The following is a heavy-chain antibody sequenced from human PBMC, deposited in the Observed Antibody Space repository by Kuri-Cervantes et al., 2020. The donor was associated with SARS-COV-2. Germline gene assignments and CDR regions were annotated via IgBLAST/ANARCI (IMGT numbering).Heavy chain of an antibody. J-gene: IGHJ4*02. V-gene: IGHV3-9*01. CDR1: GFTFSSYS. D-gene: IGHD6-6*01. CDR3: AKASSSSPY. CDR2: ISWNSGSI. Sequence: SLKISCAASGFTFSSYSMNWVRQAPGKGLEWVSGISWNSGSIGYADSVRGRFTISRDNAKNSLYLQMNSLRPEDTALYYCAKASSSSPYWGQGTLVTVSS.